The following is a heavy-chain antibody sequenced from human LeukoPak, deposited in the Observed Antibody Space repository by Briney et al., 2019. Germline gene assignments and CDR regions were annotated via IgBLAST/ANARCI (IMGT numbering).Heavy chain of an antibody. CDR1: GFTFSSYV. CDR2: ISYDGSNE. CDR3: ARDLAAAGTIDP. D-gene: IGHD6-13*01. V-gene: IGHV3-30*04. J-gene: IGHJ5*02. Sequence: GGSLRLSCAASGFTFSSYVMHWVRQAPGKGLEWVAIISYDGSNEYYADSVKGRFTISRDNSKNTLYLQMNSLRAADTAVYYCARDLAAAGTIDPWGQGTLVTVSS.